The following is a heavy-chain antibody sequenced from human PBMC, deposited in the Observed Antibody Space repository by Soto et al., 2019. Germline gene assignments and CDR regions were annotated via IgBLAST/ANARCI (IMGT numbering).Heavy chain of an antibody. CDR3: ARGGPAAAGTDY. D-gene: IGHD6-13*01. CDR2: ISSSSSYI. CDR1: GFTFSSYS. Sequence: GGSLRLSCAASGFTFSSYSMNWVRQAPGKGLEWVSSISSSSSYIYYADSVKGRFTISRDNAKNSLYLQMNSLRAEDTAVYYCARGGPAAAGTDYWGQGTLVTVSS. V-gene: IGHV3-21*01. J-gene: IGHJ4*02.